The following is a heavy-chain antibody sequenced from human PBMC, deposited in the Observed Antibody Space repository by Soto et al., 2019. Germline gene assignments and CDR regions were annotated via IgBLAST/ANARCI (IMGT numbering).Heavy chain of an antibody. CDR1: GYTFTGYG. V-gene: IGHV1-18*01. CDR2: ISVFNGNT. J-gene: IGHJ3*01. Sequence: QVQLVQSGAEVKKPGASVKVSCKTSGYTFTGYGINWVRQAPGHGLEWMGWISVFNGNTKYGQNIQDRVIMTTDISTITAHTELRILRSDDSAVYFCGRDESGGIIDSWGQGTMLIGSS. CDR3: GRDESGGIIDS. D-gene: IGHD2-15*01.